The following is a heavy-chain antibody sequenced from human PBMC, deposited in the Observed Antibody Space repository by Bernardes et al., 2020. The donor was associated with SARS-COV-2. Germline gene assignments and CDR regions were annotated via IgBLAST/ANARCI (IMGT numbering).Heavy chain of an antibody. D-gene: IGHD3-10*01. V-gene: IGHV1-18*04. CDR1: GYTFADYG. CDR3: AKDQDAGGAYYNHGMDA. Sequence: ASVKVSCKTSGYTFADYGINWVRQAPGQGLEWMGWIGGYNGNKEYAQNFQGRLTFSTDTSTTTTYMELRNLRSDDTAIYYCAKDQDAGGAYYNHGMDAWGQGTTVTVSS. J-gene: IGHJ6*02. CDR2: IGGYNGNK.